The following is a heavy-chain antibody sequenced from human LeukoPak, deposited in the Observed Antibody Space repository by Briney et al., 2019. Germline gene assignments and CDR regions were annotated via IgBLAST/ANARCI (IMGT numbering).Heavy chain of an antibody. CDR1: GFTFSSYA. D-gene: IGHD3-3*01. J-gene: IGHJ4*02. CDR3: AKDRVPSVLHTIFGVVKLNPLDY. V-gene: IGHV3-23*01. Sequence: GGSLRLSCAASGFTFSSYAMSWVRQAPGKGLEWVSAISGSGGSTYYADSVKGRFTISRDNSKNTLYLQMNSLRAEDTAVYYCAKDRVPSVLHTIFGVVKLNPLDYWGQGTLVTVSS. CDR2: ISGSGGST.